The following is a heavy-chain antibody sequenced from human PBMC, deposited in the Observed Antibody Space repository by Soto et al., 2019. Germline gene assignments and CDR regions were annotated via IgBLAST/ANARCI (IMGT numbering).Heavy chain of an antibody. D-gene: IGHD2-15*01. J-gene: IGHJ4*02. CDR1: GGTFSSHT. CDR3: ATPEGSPFAPPRPFDF. Sequence: QVQLVQSGAEVTKPGSSVTVSCRASGGTFSSHTISWLRQAPGQGLEWMGGIIPFFGTRNYAEKFQGRATITADESTSTAYTELSNLRFDDTAVYYCATPEGSPFAPPRPFDFWGQGTLVTVSS. V-gene: IGHV1-69*01. CDR2: IIPFFGTR.